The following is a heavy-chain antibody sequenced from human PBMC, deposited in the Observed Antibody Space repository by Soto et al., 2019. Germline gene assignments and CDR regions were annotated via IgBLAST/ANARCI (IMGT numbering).Heavy chain of an antibody. D-gene: IGHD2-21*01. V-gene: IGHV1-2*02. CDR3: ARPYCGTNSCHNWFDP. CDR1: GYIFTGYY. Sequence: ASVKVSCKASGYIFTGYYMNWVRQAPGQGLGWMGGINPNSGGTNYAQKFQGRVTMTTDTSISTAYMELSGLRSDDTAIYYCARPYCGTNSCHNWFDPWGQGTLVTVSS. J-gene: IGHJ5*02. CDR2: INPNSGGT.